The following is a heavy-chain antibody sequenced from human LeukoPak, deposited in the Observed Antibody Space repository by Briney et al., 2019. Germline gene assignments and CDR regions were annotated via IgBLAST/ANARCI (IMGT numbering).Heavy chain of an antibody. J-gene: IGHJ4*02. D-gene: IGHD6-13*01. CDR3: VRGGYTSNWY. CDR2: TYYRSKWFN. Sequence: SETLSLTCAISGDSVPSNSAAWHWIRQSPLRGLEWLGRTYYRSKWFNDYAVSVKSRITINPDTSKNQFSLQLNSVTPEDTAVYYCVRGGYTSNWYWGQGTQVTVSS. CDR1: GDSVPSNSAA. V-gene: IGHV6-1*01.